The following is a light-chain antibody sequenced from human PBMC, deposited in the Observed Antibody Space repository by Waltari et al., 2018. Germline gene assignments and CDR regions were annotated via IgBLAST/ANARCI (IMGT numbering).Light chain of an antibody. CDR2: DAS. Sequence: EIVLTQSPATLSLSPGERATLSCRASQSVSSYLAWYQQKPGQAPRLLIYDASNRATGIPARFSGSGSGTDFTLTISSLEPEDFAVYYCQKYNSALFTFGPGTKVDIK. CDR1: QSVSSY. J-gene: IGKJ3*01. CDR3: QKYNSALFT. V-gene: IGKV3-11*01.